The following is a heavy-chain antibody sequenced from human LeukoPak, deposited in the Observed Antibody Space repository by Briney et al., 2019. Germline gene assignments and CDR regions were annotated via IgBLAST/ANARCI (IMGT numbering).Heavy chain of an antibody. Sequence: GGSLRLSCAASGFTFSSYSMNWVCQAPGKGLELVSSISTSSSYIYYADSVKGRFTISRDNSKNTLYLPMNSLGAEDTAVYYCAKDQRWLQFPHYYYYMDVWGKGTTVSVSS. CDR1: GFTFSSYS. CDR2: ISTSSSYI. D-gene: IGHD5-24*01. J-gene: IGHJ6*03. V-gene: IGHV3-21*01. CDR3: AKDQRWLQFPHYYYYMDV.